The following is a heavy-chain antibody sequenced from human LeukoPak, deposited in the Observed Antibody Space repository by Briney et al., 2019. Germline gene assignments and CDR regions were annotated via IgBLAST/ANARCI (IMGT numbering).Heavy chain of an antibody. CDR3: ARRNIAARRPIDY. CDR2: IRYDGSNK. J-gene: IGHJ4*02. V-gene: IGHV3-30*02. Sequence: PGGSLRLSCAASGFTFSSYGMHWVRQAPGKGLEWVAFIRYDGSNKYYADSVKGRFTISRDNSKNTLYLQMNSLRAEDTAVYYCARRNIAARRPIDYWGQGTLVTVSS. CDR1: GFTFSSYG. D-gene: IGHD6-6*01.